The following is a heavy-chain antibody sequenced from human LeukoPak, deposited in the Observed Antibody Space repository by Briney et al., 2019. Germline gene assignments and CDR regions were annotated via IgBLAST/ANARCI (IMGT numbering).Heavy chain of an antibody. D-gene: IGHD1-26*01. V-gene: IGHV1-69*04. CDR3: ARVNLRGSQYNWFDP. CDR2: ITPIVDSA. Sequence: SVKVSCKASGYTFTSYDINWVRQATGQGLEWMGRITPIVDSAKYAQNFQDRVSITADKSTSTVYLELSSLRSEDTAVYFCARVNLRGSQYNWFDPWGQGTLVTVSS. CDR1: GYTFTSYD. J-gene: IGHJ5*02.